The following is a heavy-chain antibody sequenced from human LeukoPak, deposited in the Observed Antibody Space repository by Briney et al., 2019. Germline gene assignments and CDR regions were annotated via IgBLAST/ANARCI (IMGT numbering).Heavy chain of an antibody. Sequence: SETLSLTCAVSGGSISSSNWWSWVRQPPGKGLEWIGEINHSGSTNYNPSLKSRVTISVDTSKNQFSLKLSSVTAADTAVYYCARVDIVATIFDYWGQGTLVTVSS. V-gene: IGHV4-4*02. CDR1: GGSISSSNW. D-gene: IGHD5-12*01. J-gene: IGHJ4*02. CDR2: INHSGST. CDR3: ARVDIVATIFDY.